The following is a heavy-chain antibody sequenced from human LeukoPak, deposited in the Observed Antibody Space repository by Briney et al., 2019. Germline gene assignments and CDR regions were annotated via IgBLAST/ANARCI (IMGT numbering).Heavy chain of an antibody. CDR2: IYYSGST. CDR3: ARWLRVADAFDI. CDR1: GGSISSYY. Sequence: SETLSLTCTVSGGSISSYYWSWIRQPPGKGLEWIGYIYYSGSTNYNPSLKSRVTISVDTSKNQFSLKLSSVTAADTAVYYCARWLRVADAFDIWGQGTMVTVSS. V-gene: IGHV4-59*08. J-gene: IGHJ3*02. D-gene: IGHD3-22*01.